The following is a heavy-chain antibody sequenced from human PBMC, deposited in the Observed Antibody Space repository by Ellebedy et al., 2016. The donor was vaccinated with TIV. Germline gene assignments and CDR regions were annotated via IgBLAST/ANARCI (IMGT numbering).Heavy chain of an antibody. CDR3: VRDGDGYNFDY. J-gene: IGHJ4*02. Sequence: GESLKISCGASGIIVSNYWMHWVRQAPGKGLVWVSRIYRDGSGTDYADSVKGRLTFSRDNTRNTLYLQMNSLRVEDTAVYYCVRDGDGYNFDYWGQGALVTVSS. CDR2: IYRDGSGT. V-gene: IGHV3-74*01. CDR1: GIIVSNYW. D-gene: IGHD5-24*01.